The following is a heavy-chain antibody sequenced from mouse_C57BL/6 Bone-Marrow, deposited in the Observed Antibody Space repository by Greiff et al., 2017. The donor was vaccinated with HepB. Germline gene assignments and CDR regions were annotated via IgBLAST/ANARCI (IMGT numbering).Heavy chain of an antibody. CDR1: GFNIQNTY. V-gene: IGHV14-3*01. CDR2: IDPANGNT. D-gene: IGHD1-1*01. J-gene: IGHJ4*01. CDR3: AINSEVVADAMDY. Sequence: EVQLQQSSAALVRPGASVKLSCTASGFNIQNTYMHWVKQRPEQGLEWIGRIDPANGNTKYAPKFQGKATITADTSSNTAYLQLSSLTSEDTAFYYCAINSEVVADAMDYWAQGTPVTVSP.